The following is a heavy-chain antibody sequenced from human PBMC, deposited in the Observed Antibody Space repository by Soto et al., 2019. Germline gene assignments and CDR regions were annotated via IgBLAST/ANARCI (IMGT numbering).Heavy chain of an antibody. D-gene: IGHD3-16*01. CDR3: ARVPRYTSDVVQVPAVMFDDWFVP. J-gene: IGHJ5*02. V-gene: IGHV1-3*04. CDR1: GYTFNRYA. Sequence: QVQLVQSGAEVKKPGASVKLSCKTSGYTFNRYAVQWVRQAPGQTFEWLGWIHTGDGDPKYSQKLRDRLTITRHTSTTTAYMELSNLRSEDTAIYYCARVPRYTSDVVQVPAVMFDDWFVPWGQGTLVTVSS. CDR2: IHTGDGDP.